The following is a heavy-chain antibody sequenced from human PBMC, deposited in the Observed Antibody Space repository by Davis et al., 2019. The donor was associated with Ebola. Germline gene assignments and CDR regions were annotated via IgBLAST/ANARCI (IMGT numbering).Heavy chain of an antibody. V-gene: IGHV4-59*01. D-gene: IGHD2-15*01. J-gene: IGHJ4*02. CDR1: GGSIRSYY. Sequence: MPSETLSLTCTVSGGSIRSYYWNWIRQHPGKGLEWVGYIYYSGSTNYNPSLKSLATISLDTSKNHFSLKLSSVTAADTAVYYCARGPDCSGGSCYSGSWGYKNYWGQGTMVTVSS. CDR2: IYYSGST. CDR3: ARGPDCSGGSCYSGSWGYKNY.